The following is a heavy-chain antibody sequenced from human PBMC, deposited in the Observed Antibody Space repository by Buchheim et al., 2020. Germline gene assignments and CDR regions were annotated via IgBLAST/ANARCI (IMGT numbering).Heavy chain of an antibody. CDR2: ISASGGST. J-gene: IGHJ6*02. D-gene: IGHD6-19*01. CDR3: AKDKSSGWPKPHYYYYGLDV. CDR1: GFTFDNHA. V-gene: IGHV3-23*01. Sequence: DVQLLQSEGESVQPGGSLRLSCAASGFTFDNHAMSWVRQAPGKGLEWVSGISASGGSTYYANSVKGRFTISRDNSRHTLYLHLSSLRADDTAIYYCAKDKSSGWPKPHYYYYGLDVWGHGT.